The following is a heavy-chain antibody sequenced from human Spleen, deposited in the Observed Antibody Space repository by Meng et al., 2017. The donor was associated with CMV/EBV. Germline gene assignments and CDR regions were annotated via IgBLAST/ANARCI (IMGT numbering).Heavy chain of an antibody. CDR3: ARHIQPYYYYGMDV. Sequence: GESLKISCAVSAFTFSTRVMSWVRLAPGKGLEWVSLMYTGGSTYYADSVKGRFTISRDNSKHTLYLQMNSLRPEDTAVYYCARHIQPYYYYGMDVWGLGTTVTVSS. D-gene: IGHD5-18*01. V-gene: IGHV3-66*02. J-gene: IGHJ6*02. CDR2: MYTGGST. CDR1: AFTFSTRV.